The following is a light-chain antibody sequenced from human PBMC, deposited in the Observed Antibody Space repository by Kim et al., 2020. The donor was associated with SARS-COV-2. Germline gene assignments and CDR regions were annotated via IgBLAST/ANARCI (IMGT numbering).Light chain of an antibody. CDR2: HVN. CDR3: SSYADDFTWV. J-gene: IGLJ3*02. CDR1: SSDVGGYNS. V-gene: IGLV2-11*01. Sequence: GQSVTISCTGTSSDVGGYNSVSWFQHHPGKAPKLMIYHVNERPSGVPDRFSGSKSGNTASLTISGLQAEDESDYYCSSYADDFTWVFGGGTQLTVL.